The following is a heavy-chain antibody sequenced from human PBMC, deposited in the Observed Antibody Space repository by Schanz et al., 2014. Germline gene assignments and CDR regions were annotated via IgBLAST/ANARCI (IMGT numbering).Heavy chain of an antibody. J-gene: IGHJ5*02. Sequence: QVQLVQSGAEVRKPGASVRVSCKASGYSFAAFFIHWVRQTPGQGLEWMGCINPYSGATYYAQKFQGRVTLTSDASLTTVYMEVPSLTSDDTAVFFCARDQTGTTNWFDPWGQGTLVTISS. CDR2: INPYSGAT. CDR1: GYSFAAFF. D-gene: IGHD1-7*01. V-gene: IGHV1-2*02. CDR3: ARDQTGTTNWFDP.